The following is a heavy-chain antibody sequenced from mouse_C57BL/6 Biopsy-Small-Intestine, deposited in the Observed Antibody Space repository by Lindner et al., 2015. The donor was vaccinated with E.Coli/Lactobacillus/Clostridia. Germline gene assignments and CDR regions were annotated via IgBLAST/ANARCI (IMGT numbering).Heavy chain of an antibody. CDR3: VRARGYGYFDV. CDR2: ISDGGSST. J-gene: IGHJ1*03. CDR1: GFTFSNYA. V-gene: IGHV5-4*01. Sequence: VQLQESGGGLVKPGGSLKLSCAASGFTFSNYAMSWVRQTPEKRLEWVATISDGGSSTYYPDNVKGRLTITRDNAKNNLYLQMSHLKSEDTAMYYCVRARGYGYFDVWGTGTTVTVSS.